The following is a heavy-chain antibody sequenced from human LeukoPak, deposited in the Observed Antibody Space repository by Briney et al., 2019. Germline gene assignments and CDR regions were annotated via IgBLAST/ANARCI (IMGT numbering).Heavy chain of an antibody. J-gene: IGHJ3*02. D-gene: IGHD2-2*01. V-gene: IGHV1-46*01. Sequence: ASVKVSFKASGYTFTIYYIHWVRQAPGQGREWMGMINPSGGSTSYAQKFQGRVTMTRDTSTSTVYMELSSLRSEDSAVYYCARSAPQGYCTSTSCYARSAFDIWGQGTMVTVSS. CDR1: GYTFTIYY. CDR3: ARSAPQGYCTSTSCYARSAFDI. CDR2: INPSGGST.